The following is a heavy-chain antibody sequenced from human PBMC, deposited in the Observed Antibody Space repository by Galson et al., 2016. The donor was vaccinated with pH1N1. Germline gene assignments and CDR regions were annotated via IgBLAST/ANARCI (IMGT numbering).Heavy chain of an antibody. CDR1: GYSFSKSW. CDR2: IYPGDSDI. J-gene: IGHJ4*01. D-gene: IGHD2-21*02. V-gene: IGHV5-51*01. CDR3: AKLGYCSCDCQSLGPWCYVDY. Sequence: QSGAEVKKPGESLKISCKGSGYSFSKSWIAWVRQMPGKGLEWMAIIYPGDSDIRYSPSFQGQVTISADKSIATAYLQWSSLRASDSAMYYCAKLGYCSCDCQSLGPWCYVDYWGHGTLVSVSS.